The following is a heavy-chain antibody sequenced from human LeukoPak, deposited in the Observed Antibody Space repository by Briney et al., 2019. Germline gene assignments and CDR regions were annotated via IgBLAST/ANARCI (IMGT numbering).Heavy chain of an antibody. V-gene: IGHV4-34*01. D-gene: IGHD3-10*01. Sequence: SETLSLTCSVSGGSISRYYWGWIRLPPGKGLEWIGEIHHRGTTYYNPSLRSRVTISVDTSKNQFSLRLTSVTAADTAVYYCARVTYNGYQHFDYWGQGNLVTVS. CDR1: GGSISRYY. J-gene: IGHJ4*02. CDR3: ARVTYNGYQHFDY. CDR2: IHHRGTT.